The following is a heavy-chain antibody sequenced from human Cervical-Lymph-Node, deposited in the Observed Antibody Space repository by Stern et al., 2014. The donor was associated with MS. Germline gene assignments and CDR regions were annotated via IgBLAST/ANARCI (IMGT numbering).Heavy chain of an antibody. CDR3: ARRGTGWPNWNFDL. Sequence: QVQLQESGPGLVKPSETLSLTCTLSGDSISHNTFYWGFIRQPPRKGLEWIGSISHGGTTFSTPSLKSRVSFPGAPSKKQFSLNLNSVTAADTAVYYCARRGTGWPNWNFDLWGRGTLVTVSS. V-gene: IGHV4-39*01. CDR2: ISHGGTT. J-gene: IGHJ2*01. CDR1: GDSISHNTFY. D-gene: IGHD6-19*01.